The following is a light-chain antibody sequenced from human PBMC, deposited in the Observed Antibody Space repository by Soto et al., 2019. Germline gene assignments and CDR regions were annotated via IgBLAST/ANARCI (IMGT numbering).Light chain of an antibody. J-gene: IGKJ2*01. V-gene: IGKV2-28*01. CDR2: LGS. Sequence: DIVMTQSPLSLPVTPGEPASISCRSSQSLLHSSGNNYMDWYVQKPGQSPQLLIYLGSNRASGVPDRFSGSGSGTDFTLKIIRVEAEDVGVYYCMQALQTPYTFGQGTKLEIK. CDR1: QSLLHSSGNNY. CDR3: MQALQTPYT.